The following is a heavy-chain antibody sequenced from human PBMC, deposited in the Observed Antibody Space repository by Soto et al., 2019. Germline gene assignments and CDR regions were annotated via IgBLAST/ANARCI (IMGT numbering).Heavy chain of an antibody. V-gene: IGHV3-53*01. CDR3: ARVLTYNHDSRGYYSPRYFDY. J-gene: IGHJ4*02. CDR1: GFIVSSDY. CDR2: IYSGGNT. Sequence: GGSLRLSCAVSGFIVSSDYMSWVRQAPGKGLEWVSVIYSGGNTYYADSVKGRFTISRVNSKNTLYLQMNSLRAEDTAVYYCARVLTYNHDSRGYYSPRYFDYWGEGTLVTVS. D-gene: IGHD3-22*01.